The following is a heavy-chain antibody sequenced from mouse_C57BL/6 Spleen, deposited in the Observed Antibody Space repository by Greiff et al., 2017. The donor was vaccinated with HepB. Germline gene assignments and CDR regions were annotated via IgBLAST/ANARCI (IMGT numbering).Heavy chain of an antibody. CDR1: GYTFTEYT. D-gene: IGHD1-1*01. V-gene: IGHV1-62-2*01. Sequence: VQLQQSGAELVKPGASVKLSCKASGYTFTEYTIHWVKQRSGQGLEWIGWFYPGSGSIKYNEKFKDKATLTADKSSSTVYMELSRLTSEDSAVYFCARHEAPYYYGSHAWFAYWGQGTLVTVSA. J-gene: IGHJ3*01. CDR3: ARHEAPYYYGSHAWFAY. CDR2: FYPGSGSI.